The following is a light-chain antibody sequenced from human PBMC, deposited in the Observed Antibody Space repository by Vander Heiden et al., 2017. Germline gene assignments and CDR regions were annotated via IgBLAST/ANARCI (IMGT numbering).Light chain of an antibody. Sequence: QSVLTQPPSASGSPGQSVTISCTGSSSDIGGYNYVSWYQQHPGKAPKLMISEVTKRPSGVPDRFSGSKSRNTASLTVSGLQAEDEADYYCSSYVGSDTVLFCGGTKLTVL. CDR3: SSYVGSDTVL. V-gene: IGLV2-8*01. CDR2: EVT. CDR1: SSDIGGYNY. J-gene: IGLJ2*01.